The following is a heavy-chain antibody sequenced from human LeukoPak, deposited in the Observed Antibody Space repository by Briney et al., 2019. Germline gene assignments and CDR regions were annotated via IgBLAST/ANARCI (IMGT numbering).Heavy chain of an antibody. D-gene: IGHD3-16*01. Sequence: PSETLSLTCTVSGGAISSSSYYWGWIRQPPGQGLEWIGSIYYSGSTYYNPSLKSRVTISVDTSKNQFSLKLSSVTAADTAVYYCARRWGPTGFDPWGQGTLVTVSS. CDR1: GGAISSSSYY. V-gene: IGHV4-39*07. CDR2: IYYSGST. J-gene: IGHJ5*02. CDR3: ARRWGPTGFDP.